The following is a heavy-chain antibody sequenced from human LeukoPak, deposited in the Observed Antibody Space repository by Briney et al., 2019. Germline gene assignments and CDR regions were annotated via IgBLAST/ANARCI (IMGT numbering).Heavy chain of an antibody. CDR1: GGSFSGYY. CDR2: INHSGST. CDR3: ARVYDYVWGSYRFSDAFDI. Sequence: SETLSLTCAVYGGSFSGYYWSWIRQPPGKGLEWIGEINHSGSTNYNPSLKSRVTISVDTSKNQFSLKLSSVTAADTAAYYCARVYDYVWGSYRFSDAFDIWGQGTMVTVSS. D-gene: IGHD3-16*02. V-gene: IGHV4-34*01. J-gene: IGHJ3*02.